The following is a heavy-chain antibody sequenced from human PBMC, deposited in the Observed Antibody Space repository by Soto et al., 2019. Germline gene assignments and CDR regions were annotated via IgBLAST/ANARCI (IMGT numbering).Heavy chain of an antibody. CDR1: GFTFSAYW. V-gene: IGHV3-74*01. Sequence: PRLSCSVSGFTFSAYWMHWVRQVPGKGLTWVSRISDDGSTATYADSVKGRFVISRDNAKSSLYLEMNTLRADDSGLYYCARGPRVSSTGTGAHWGRGTLVTVSS. CDR2: ISDDGSTA. D-gene: IGHD1-1*01. CDR3: ARGPRVSSTGTGAH. J-gene: IGHJ4*02.